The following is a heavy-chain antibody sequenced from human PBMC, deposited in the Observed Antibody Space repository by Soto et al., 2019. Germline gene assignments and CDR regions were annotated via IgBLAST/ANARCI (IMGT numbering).Heavy chain of an antibody. J-gene: IGHJ5*02. V-gene: IGHV5-51*01. CDR1: GYSFTNFW. CDR2: IYPGDSDT. Sequence: GESLKISCKASGYSFTNFWSGWVRQMPGKGLEWMGIIYPGDSDTRYSPSFQGQVTISAGKSISTAYLQWSSLKASDTAMYYCARQSDTVVLGIIVVNWFDPWGQGTLVTVSS. CDR3: ARQSDTVVLGIIVVNWFDP. D-gene: IGHD2-21*01.